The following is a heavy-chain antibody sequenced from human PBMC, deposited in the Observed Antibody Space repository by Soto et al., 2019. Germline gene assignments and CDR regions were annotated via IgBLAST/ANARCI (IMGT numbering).Heavy chain of an antibody. CDR3: ARYDILTNYYFYSMDV. Sequence: SDTLSLTCPVFCASISSGDSFCSWIRQPPGKGLEWIAYIYSSGSTYYNPSLKRRVAISIDTSKNQFSLNLSSLTAADTAVYYCARYDILTNYYFYSMDVWGQGTTVT. D-gene: IGHD3-9*01. V-gene: IGHV4-30-4*02. CDR2: IYSSGST. CDR1: CASISSGDSF. J-gene: IGHJ6*02.